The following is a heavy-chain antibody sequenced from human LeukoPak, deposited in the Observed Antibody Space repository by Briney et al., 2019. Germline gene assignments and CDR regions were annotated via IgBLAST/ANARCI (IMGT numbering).Heavy chain of an antibody. Sequence: GRSLRLSCAASGFTFSSCAMHWVRQAPGKGLEWVAVISYDGSNKYYADSVKGRFTISRDNSKNTLYLQMNSLRAEDTAVYYCARDTPRLRSFDYWGQGTLVTVSS. CDR1: GFTFSSCA. CDR3: ARDTPRLRSFDY. CDR2: ISYDGSNK. D-gene: IGHD4-17*01. V-gene: IGHV3-30*01. J-gene: IGHJ4*02.